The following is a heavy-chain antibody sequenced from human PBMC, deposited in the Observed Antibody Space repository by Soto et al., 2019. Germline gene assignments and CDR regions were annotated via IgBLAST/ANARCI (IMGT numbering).Heavy chain of an antibody. CDR2: IKQDGSEK. CDR1: GFTFSSYW. V-gene: IGHV3-7*01. CDR3: ARVYYDFWSGYSYYYMDV. Sequence: GGSLRLSCAASGFTFSSYWMSWVRQAPGKGLEWVANIKQDGSEKYYVDSVKGRFTTSRDNAKNSLYLQMNSLRAEDTAVYYCARVYYDFWSGYSYYYMDVWGKGTTVTVSS. D-gene: IGHD3-3*01. J-gene: IGHJ6*03.